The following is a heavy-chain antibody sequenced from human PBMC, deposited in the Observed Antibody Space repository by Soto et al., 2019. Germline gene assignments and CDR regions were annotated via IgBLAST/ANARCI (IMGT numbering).Heavy chain of an antibody. Sequence: SETLSLTCTVSGGSISSDYWSWIRQPPGKGLEWIAYIYYTGSTNYNPSLKSRVTLSADTSKNQFSLKLISVTAADTAMYYCARVDSSGSYFDYWGQGTLVTVS. V-gene: IGHV4-59*01. CDR2: IYYTGST. J-gene: IGHJ4*02. CDR3: ARVDSSGSYFDY. CDR1: GGSISSDY. D-gene: IGHD3-22*01.